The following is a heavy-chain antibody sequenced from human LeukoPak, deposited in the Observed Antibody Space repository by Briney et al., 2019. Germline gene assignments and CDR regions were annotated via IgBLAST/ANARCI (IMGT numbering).Heavy chain of an antibody. J-gene: IGHJ4*02. D-gene: IGHD3-16*02. V-gene: IGHV3-23*01. Sequence: GGSLRLSCAASGFTFSSHAISWVRQAPGKGLEWVSAISGSGGGTWYADSVKGRFTISRDNSKNTLYLQMNSLRAEDTAVYYCAKDSKIYVWGSYRYTLDDYWGQGTLVTVSS. CDR3: AKDSKIYVWGSYRYTLDDY. CDR1: GFTFSSHA. CDR2: ISGSGGGT.